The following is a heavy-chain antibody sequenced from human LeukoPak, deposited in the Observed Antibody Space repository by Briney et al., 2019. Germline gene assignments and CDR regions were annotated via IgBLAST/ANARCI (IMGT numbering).Heavy chain of an antibody. CDR1: GFTFNNYW. V-gene: IGHV3-74*01. Sequence: GGSLRFSCAASGFTFNNYWMHWVRQAPGKGLVWVSHINTDGSSTSYADSVKGRFTISRDNAKNTLYLQMNSLRAEDTAVYFCARANYGGNVYDYWGRGTLVTVSS. D-gene: IGHD4-23*01. J-gene: IGHJ4*02. CDR2: INTDGSST. CDR3: ARANYGGNVYDY.